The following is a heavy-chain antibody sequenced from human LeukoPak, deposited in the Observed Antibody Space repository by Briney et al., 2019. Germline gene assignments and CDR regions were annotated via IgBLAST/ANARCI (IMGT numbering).Heavy chain of an antibody. CDR3: ARFPRLGYYDSSGYSG. J-gene: IGHJ4*02. D-gene: IGHD3-22*01. Sequence: GSLRLSCAASGFIFTNYNLNWGRQAPGEGVEWVGEIYHSGSTNYNPSLKSRVTISVDKSKNQFSLRLSSVTAADTAVYYCARFPRLGYYDSSGYSGWGQGTLVTVSS. CDR2: IYHSGST. CDR1: GFIFTNYN. V-gene: IGHV4-4*02.